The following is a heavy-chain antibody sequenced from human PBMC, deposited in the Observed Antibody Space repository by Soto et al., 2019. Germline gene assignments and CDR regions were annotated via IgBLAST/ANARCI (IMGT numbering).Heavy chain of an antibody. D-gene: IGHD3-16*01. J-gene: IGHJ4*02. CDR2: ISSSGSTI. V-gene: IGHV3-11*01. Sequence: GGSLRLSCAASGFTFSSYDMSWIRQAPGKGLEWVSYISSSGSTIYYADSVKGRFTISRDNTKNSLYLQMNSLRAEDTAVYYCARLDIIMITFGGGPVWGQGTLVTVSS. CDR1: GFTFSSYD. CDR3: ARLDIIMITFGGGPV.